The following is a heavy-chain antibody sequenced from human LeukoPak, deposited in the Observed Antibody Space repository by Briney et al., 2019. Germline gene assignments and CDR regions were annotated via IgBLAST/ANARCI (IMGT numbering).Heavy chain of an antibody. V-gene: IGHV1-69*04. CDR1: GGSFSSYA. D-gene: IGHD2-15*01. CDR2: SVPILGLP. J-gene: IGHJ6*02. CDR3: ARGTGCTGGSCSYYGMDV. Sequence: VASVKVSCKASGGSFSSYAFSWLRQAPGQGLEWMGRSVPILGLPDYAQKFQGRVTITRDTSATTAYMELSSLRSEDTAVYYCARGTGCTGGSCSYYGMDVWGQGTTVTVSS.